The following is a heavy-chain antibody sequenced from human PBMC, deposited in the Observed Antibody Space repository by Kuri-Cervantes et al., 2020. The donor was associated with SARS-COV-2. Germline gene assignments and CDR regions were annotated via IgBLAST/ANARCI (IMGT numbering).Heavy chain of an antibody. CDR2: IYYSGST. CDR1: GGSISSSSYY. Sequence: GSLRLSCTVSGGSISSSSYYWGWIRQPPGKGLEWIGSIYYSGSTYYNPSLKSRVTISVDTSKNQFSLKLSSVTAADTAVYYCARHGTGYDFWSGYYGEDYWGQGTLVTVSS. J-gene: IGHJ4*02. V-gene: IGHV4-39*01. D-gene: IGHD3-3*01. CDR3: ARHGTGYDFWSGYYGEDY.